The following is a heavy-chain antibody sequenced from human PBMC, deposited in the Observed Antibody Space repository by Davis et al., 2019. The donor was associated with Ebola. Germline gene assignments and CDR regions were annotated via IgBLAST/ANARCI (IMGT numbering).Heavy chain of an antibody. Sequence: ASVKVSCKASGYTFNTYAMHWVRQAPGQGLEWMGWINAANANTRYSQKFQDRVTIIRDRSASTVYMELSSLRSEDTAVYYCAREGRVQGLISAGMDVWGQGTTVTVPS. CDR3: AREGRVQGLISAGMDV. CDR2: INAANANT. V-gene: IGHV1-3*01. CDR1: GYTFNTYA. J-gene: IGHJ6*02. D-gene: IGHD3-10*01.